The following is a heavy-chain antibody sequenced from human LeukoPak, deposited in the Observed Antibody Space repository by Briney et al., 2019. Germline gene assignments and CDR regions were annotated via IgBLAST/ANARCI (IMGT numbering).Heavy chain of an antibody. CDR2: ISYDGSNK. CDR1: GFTFSSYA. Sequence: PGRSLRLSCAASGFTFSSYAMYWVRQAPGKGLEWVAVISYDGSNKYYADSVKGRFTISRDNSKNTLYLQMNSLRAEDTAVYYCARAGSGSSYDCWGQGTLVTVSS. D-gene: IGHD3-10*01. CDR3: ARAGSGSSYDC. J-gene: IGHJ4*02. V-gene: IGHV3-30-3*01.